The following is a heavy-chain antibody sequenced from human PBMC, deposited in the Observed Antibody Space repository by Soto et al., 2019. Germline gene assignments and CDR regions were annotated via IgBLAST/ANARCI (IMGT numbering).Heavy chain of an antibody. J-gene: IGHJ6*02. D-gene: IGHD2-2*01. CDR1: GYSFTSYW. V-gene: IGHV5-10-1*01. CDR2: IDPSDSYT. CDR3: AREIVVVPAARGFYYYYGMDV. Sequence: PGESLKISCKGSGYSFTSYWISWVRQMPGKGLEWMGRIDPSDSYTNYSPSFQGHVTISADKSISTAYLQWSSLKASDTAMYYCAREIVVVPAARGFYYYYGMDVWGQGTTVTVSS.